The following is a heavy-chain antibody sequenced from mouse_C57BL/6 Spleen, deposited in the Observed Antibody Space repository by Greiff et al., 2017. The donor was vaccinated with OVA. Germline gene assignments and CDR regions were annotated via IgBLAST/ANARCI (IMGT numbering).Heavy chain of an antibody. CDR3: ARGLLPDY. CDR1: GYTFTSYW. Sequence: VQLQQSGAELVKPGASVKMSCKASGYTFTSYWITWVKQRPGQGLEWIGDIYPGSGSTNYNEKFKSKATLTVATSSSTAYMQLSSLTSEDAAVYYCARGLLPDYWGQGTTLTVSS. J-gene: IGHJ2*01. CDR2: IYPGSGST. V-gene: IGHV1-55*01. D-gene: IGHD2-3*01.